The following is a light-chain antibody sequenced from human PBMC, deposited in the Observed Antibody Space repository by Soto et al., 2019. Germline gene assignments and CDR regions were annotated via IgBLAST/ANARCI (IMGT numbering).Light chain of an antibody. J-gene: IGLJ2*01. Sequence: QPVLTQPPSVSEAPRQRVTISCSGSRSNIGNNAISWYQQLPGKAPKLLIYYDDLLPSGVSDRFSGSRSGTSASLAISGLQSEDEADYYCAAWDDSLNGVVFGGGTKVTVL. CDR2: YDD. CDR1: RSNIGNNA. V-gene: IGLV1-36*01. CDR3: AAWDDSLNGVV.